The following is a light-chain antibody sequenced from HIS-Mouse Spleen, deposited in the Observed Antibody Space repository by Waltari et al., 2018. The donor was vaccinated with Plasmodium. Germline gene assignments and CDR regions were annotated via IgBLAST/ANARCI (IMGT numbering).Light chain of an antibody. V-gene: IGKV3-20*01. J-gene: IGKJ4*01. Sequence: EIVLTQSPGTLSLSPGERATLSCRASQSVSSSYLAWYQQKPGQAPRLRIYGASSRATDIPDRFSGSGSGTDFTLTISRLEPEDFAVYYCQQYGSSPLTFGGGTKVEIK. CDR2: GAS. CDR3: QQYGSSPLT. CDR1: QSVSSSY.